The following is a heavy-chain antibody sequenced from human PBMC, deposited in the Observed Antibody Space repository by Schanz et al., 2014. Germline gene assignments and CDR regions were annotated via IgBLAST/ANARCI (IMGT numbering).Heavy chain of an antibody. CDR3: VRENIVPAIRSFHI. CDR2: ISRDETTS. CDR1: GFIFNDYY. V-gene: IGHV3-11*04. J-gene: IGHJ3*02. Sequence: QVQLVESGGGVVQPGRSLRLSCAASGFIFNDYYMNWIRQAPGKGLEWLSYISRDETTSYYADSVKGPFTISRHNAKNSLFLQMNTLTAQDTPVYYSVRENIVPAIRSFHICRQRTIVTVSS. D-gene: IGHD5-12*01.